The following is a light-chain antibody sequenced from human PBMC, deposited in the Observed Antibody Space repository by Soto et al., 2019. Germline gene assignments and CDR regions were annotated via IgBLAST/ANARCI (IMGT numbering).Light chain of an antibody. V-gene: IGKV1-39*01. CDR1: QSISSS. Sequence: DIHLTQSPSSLSASVGDRVTITCRASQSISSSLNWYQQKPGTAPTLLIYVTSSLQHGVPSRFSGSGSGTHFTLTISSLQPEDFATYYCQQNYSPLVTFGGGTTVEVK. J-gene: IGKJ4*01. CDR3: QQNYSPLVT. CDR2: VTS.